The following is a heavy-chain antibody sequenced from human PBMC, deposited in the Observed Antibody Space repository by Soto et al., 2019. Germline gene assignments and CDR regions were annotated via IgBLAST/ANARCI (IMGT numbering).Heavy chain of an antibody. CDR2: INAGNGYT. CDR1: GYTFTSYA. CDR3: ASSDIVVVPAATHFDY. V-gene: IGHV1-3*01. J-gene: IGHJ4*02. D-gene: IGHD2-2*01. Sequence: QVQLVQSGAEVKKPGASVKVSCKASGYTFTSYAMHWVRQAPGQRLEWMGWINAGNGYTKYSQKFQGRVTITRDTSASTAYMELSSLRSEDTAVYYCASSDIVVVPAATHFDYWGQGTLVTVSS.